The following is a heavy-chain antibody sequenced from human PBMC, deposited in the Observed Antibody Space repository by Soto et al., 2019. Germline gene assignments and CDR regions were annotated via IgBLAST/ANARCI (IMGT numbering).Heavy chain of an antibody. CDR1: GFTFSSYW. D-gene: IGHD2-15*01. J-gene: IGHJ6*03. V-gene: IGHV3-7*01. CDR2: IKQDGSEK. Sequence: EVQLVESGGGLVQPGGSLRLSCAASGFTFSSYWMSWVRQARGKGLEWVANIKQDGSEKYYVDSVKGRFTISRDNAKNPLYLQMHSLRAEDTAVYYCARDEGPAAAYYYYMDVWGKGTTVTVSS. CDR3: ARDEGPAAAYYYYMDV.